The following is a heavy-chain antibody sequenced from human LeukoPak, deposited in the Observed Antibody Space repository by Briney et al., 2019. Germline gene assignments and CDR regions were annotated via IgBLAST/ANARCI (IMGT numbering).Heavy chain of an antibody. CDR1: GGTFSSYG. J-gene: IGHJ4*02. CDR3: ARDLLTTVKPYDY. D-gene: IGHD4-17*01. CDR2: IIPIFGTA. V-gene: IGHV1-69*13. Sequence: SVKVSCKASGGTFSSYGISWVRQAPGQGLEWMGGIIPIFGTANYAQKFQGRVTITADESTSTAYMELSSLRSEDTAVYYCARDLLTTVKPYDYWGQGTLVTVSS.